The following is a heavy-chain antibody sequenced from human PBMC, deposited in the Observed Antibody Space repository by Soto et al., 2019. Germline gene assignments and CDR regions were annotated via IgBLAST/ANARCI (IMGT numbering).Heavy chain of an antibody. V-gene: IGHV1-18*01. CDR3: ASPQTGLLYDYVWDDAFDI. Sequence: GASVKVSCKASGYTFISCGINWVRQAPGEGLEWLGWISAYNGNTKYAQKFQGRVTLTTDTSTSTAYMELRSLRSDDTAVYYCASPQTGLLYDYVWDDAFDIWGQGTMVTVSS. CDR2: ISAYNGNT. CDR1: GYTFISCG. D-gene: IGHD3-16*01. J-gene: IGHJ3*02.